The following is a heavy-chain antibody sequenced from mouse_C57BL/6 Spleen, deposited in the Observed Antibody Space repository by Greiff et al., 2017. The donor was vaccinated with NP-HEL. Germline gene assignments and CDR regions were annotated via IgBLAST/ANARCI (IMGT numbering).Heavy chain of an antibody. V-gene: IGHV7-3*01. CDR1: GFTFTDYY. CDR2: IRNKANGYTT. CDR3: ARYDDGYYGGAWFAY. J-gene: IGHJ3*01. D-gene: IGHD2-3*01. Sequence: EVMLVESGGGLVQPGGSLSLSCAASGFTFTDYYMSWVRQPPGKALEWLGFIRNKANGYTTEYSASVKGRFTISRDNSQSILYLQMNALRAEDSATYYCARYDDGYYGGAWFAYWGQGTLVTVSA.